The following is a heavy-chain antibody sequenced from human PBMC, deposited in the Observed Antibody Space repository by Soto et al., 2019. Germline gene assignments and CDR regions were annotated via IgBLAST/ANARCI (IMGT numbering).Heavy chain of an antibody. CDR1: GGSISSYY. D-gene: IGHD2-15*01. Sequence: SETLSLTCHVSGGSISSYYWIWIRQPPGKGLEWIGYVYYSGSTNYNPSLKSRVTISVDTSKNQFSLDLRSVTAADTAMYYCARARGHPYKYCSGDDCYSPYFDYWGQGTLVTVSS. V-gene: IGHV4-59*01. CDR2: VYYSGST. CDR3: ARARGHPYKYCSGDDCYSPYFDY. J-gene: IGHJ4*02.